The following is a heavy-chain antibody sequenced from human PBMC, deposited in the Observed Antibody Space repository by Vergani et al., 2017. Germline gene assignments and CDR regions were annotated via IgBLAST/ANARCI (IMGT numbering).Heavy chain of an antibody. J-gene: IGHJ6*03. CDR3: ARVNTETNGHLYYYYYMDV. V-gene: IGHV4-34*01. CDR2: IDHTGRP. Sequence: VQLQQWGGGLLKPSETLSLTCVVNGGSFTSYHWTWIRQSPGEGLEWVGDIDHTGRPDYNPSLKSRLTMSVDKSRNQFSLPLNSVTATDTAIYFCARVNTETNGHLYYYYYMDVWGQGTAVTVS. CDR1: GGSFTSYH. D-gene: IGHD4-11*01.